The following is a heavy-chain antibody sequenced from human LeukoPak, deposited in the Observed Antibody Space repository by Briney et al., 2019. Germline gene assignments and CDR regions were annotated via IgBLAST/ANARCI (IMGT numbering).Heavy chain of an antibody. CDR1: GYTFTSYD. CDR3: ASSQYSSSWGLTYYYMDV. Sequence: ASVKVPCKASGYTFTSYDINWVRQATGQGLEWMGWMNPNSGNTGYAQKFQGRVTITRNTSISTAYMELSSLRSEDTAVYYCASSQYSSSWGLTYYYMDVWGKGTTVTVSS. D-gene: IGHD6-13*01. V-gene: IGHV1-8*03. J-gene: IGHJ6*03. CDR2: MNPNSGNT.